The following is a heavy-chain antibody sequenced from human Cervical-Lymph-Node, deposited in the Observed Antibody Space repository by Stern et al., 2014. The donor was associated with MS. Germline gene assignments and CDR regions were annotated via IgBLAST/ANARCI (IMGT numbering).Heavy chain of an antibody. CDR3: VRGRSIFDS. Sequence: VQLEESGPGLVKPSQTLSLTCTVSGDSISSGDYYWSWIRQTPGKGLEWMGFIFYTGSTYYNPSLKSRLPISVDTSKNTFSLKLNSVTAADTAVYYCVRGRSIFDSWGQGTLVAVSS. J-gene: IGHJ4*02. D-gene: IGHD6-6*01. V-gene: IGHV4-30-4*01. CDR1: GDSISSGDYY. CDR2: IFYTGST.